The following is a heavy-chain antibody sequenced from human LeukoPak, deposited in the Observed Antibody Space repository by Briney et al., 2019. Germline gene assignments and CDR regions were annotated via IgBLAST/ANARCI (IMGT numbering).Heavy chain of an antibody. V-gene: IGHV3-23*01. CDR3: VAAAGVLVTLDY. D-gene: IGHD6-13*01. J-gene: IGHJ4*02. CDR1: GFTFSSYA. CDR2: ITGSGGST. Sequence: PGGSLRLSCAASGFTFSSYAMSWVRQAPGKGLEWVSAITGSGGSTCYADSVKGRFTISRDNSKNTLYLQMNSLRAEDTAVYYCVAAAGVLVTLDYWGQGTLVTVSS.